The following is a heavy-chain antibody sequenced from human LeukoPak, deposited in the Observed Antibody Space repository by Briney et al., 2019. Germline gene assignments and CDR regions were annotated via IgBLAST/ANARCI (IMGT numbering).Heavy chain of an antibody. CDR1: GASVSGDY. J-gene: IGHJ4*02. CDR3: ARHPFSSPFDH. Sequence: SETLSLTCTVSGASVSGDYWSSIRQPPGKGLEWIGYIYVSGNSNNNPSLKSRLSISLDPSKNQVSLTLPSVTAADTAVYYCARHPFSSPFDHWGQGTLVAVSS. CDR2: IYVSGNS. D-gene: IGHD2/OR15-2a*01. V-gene: IGHV4-59*08.